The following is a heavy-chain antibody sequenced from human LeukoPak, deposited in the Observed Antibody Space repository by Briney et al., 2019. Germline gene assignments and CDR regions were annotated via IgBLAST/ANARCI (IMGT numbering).Heavy chain of an antibody. CDR1: EFTFSSHA. Sequence: GGSLRLSCAASEFTFSSHAMIWVRQAPGKGLEWVSSITSSGGNIFYTDSVKGRFTISRDNAKSSLYLQMNSLRAEDTAVYYCARDGIVVVPAAIGVPYYYYYMDVWGKGTTVTVSS. D-gene: IGHD2-2*02. J-gene: IGHJ6*03. V-gene: IGHV3-21*01. CDR3: ARDGIVVVPAAIGVPYYYYYMDV. CDR2: ITSSGGNI.